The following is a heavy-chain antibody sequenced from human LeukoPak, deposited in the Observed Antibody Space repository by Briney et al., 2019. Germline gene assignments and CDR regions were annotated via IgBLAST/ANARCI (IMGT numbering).Heavy chain of an antibody. D-gene: IGHD3-9*01. J-gene: IGHJ4*02. CDR2: INPNSGGT. V-gene: IGHV1-2*02. Sequence: GASVKVSCKASGYTFTGYYMHWVRQAPGQGLEWMGWINPNSGGTNYAQKFQGRVTMTRDTSISTAYMELSRMRSEDTAVYYCARDGGGLNDIHADYWGQGTLVTVSS. CDR1: GYTFTGYY. CDR3: ARDGGGLNDIHADY.